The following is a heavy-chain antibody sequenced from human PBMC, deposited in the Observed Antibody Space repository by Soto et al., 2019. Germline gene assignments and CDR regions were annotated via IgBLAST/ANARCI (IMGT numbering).Heavy chain of an antibody. Sequence: SETLSLTCAVYGGSFSGYYWSWIRQPPGKGLEWIGEINHSGSTNYNPSLKSRVTISVDTSKNQFSLKLSSVTAADTAVYYCASAYMVRGVIDFDYWGQGTLVTVAS. D-gene: IGHD3-10*01. CDR2: INHSGST. CDR3: ASAYMVRGVIDFDY. CDR1: GGSFSGYY. V-gene: IGHV4-34*01. J-gene: IGHJ4*02.